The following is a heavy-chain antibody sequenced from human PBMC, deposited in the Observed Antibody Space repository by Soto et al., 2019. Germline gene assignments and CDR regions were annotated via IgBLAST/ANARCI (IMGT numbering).Heavy chain of an antibody. D-gene: IGHD6-19*01. V-gene: IGHV1-18*04. CDR1: GYTFTSYG. CDR3: ARDHREYISGWAGS. J-gene: IGHJ4*02. CDR2: ISAYNGNT. Sequence: ASVKVSCKASGYTFTSYGISWVRQAPGQGLEWMGWISAYNGNTNYAQKLQGRVTMTTDTSTSTAYMELRSLRSDDTAVYYCARDHREYISGWAGSWGQGTLVTVAS.